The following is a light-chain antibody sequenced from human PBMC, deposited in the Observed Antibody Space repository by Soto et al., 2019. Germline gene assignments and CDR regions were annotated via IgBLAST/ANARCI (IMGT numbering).Light chain of an antibody. Sequence: QSVLTQPPSASGSPGQSVTISCTGTSSDVGGYNYVSWYQQHPGKAPKLMIYEVSKRPSGVPDRFAGSKSGNTASLTVSGLQAEYEADYYCSPYAGSNNLVFGGGTQLTVL. V-gene: IGLV2-8*01. J-gene: IGLJ2*01. CDR2: EVS. CDR3: SPYAGSNNLV. CDR1: SSDVGGYNY.